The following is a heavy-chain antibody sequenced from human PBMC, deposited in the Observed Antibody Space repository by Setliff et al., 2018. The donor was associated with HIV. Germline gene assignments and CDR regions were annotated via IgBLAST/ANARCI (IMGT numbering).Heavy chain of an antibody. J-gene: IGHJ4*02. CDR3: ARGAPYDYVWGSYRHFDY. CDR2: INHSGNT. CDR1: GGSFSGYY. D-gene: IGHD3-16*02. V-gene: IGHV4-34*01. Sequence: PSETLSLTCAVYGGSFSGYYWSWIRQPPGKGLEWIGEINHSGNTNYNPSLKSRVTISVDTSRNQFSLKLSSVTAADTAVYFCARGAPYDYVWGSYRHFDYWGQGTLVTVSS.